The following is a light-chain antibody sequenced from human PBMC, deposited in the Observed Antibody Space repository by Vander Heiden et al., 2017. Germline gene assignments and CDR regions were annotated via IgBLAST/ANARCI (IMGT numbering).Light chain of an antibody. CDR1: SSDVGGYNY. CDR3: CSYAGTYTFAVV. Sequence: QSAPTPPRSVSQSPGTSVTISCTGTSSDVGGYNYVSWYQQHPGKAPKLMIYDVSKRPSGVPDRFSGSKSGNTASLTISGLQAEDEADYYCCSYAGTYTFAVVFGGGTKLTVL. V-gene: IGLV2-11*01. CDR2: DVS. J-gene: IGLJ2*01.